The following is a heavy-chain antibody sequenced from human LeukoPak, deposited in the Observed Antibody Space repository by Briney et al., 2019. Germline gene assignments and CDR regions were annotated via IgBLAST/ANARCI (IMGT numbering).Heavy chain of an antibody. J-gene: IGHJ4*02. CDR3: ASLDSSGYYFFDY. CDR2: INHSGST. Sequence: SETLSLTCTVSGGSISSYYWSWIRQPPGKGLEWIGEINHSGSTNYNPSLKSRVTISVDTSKNQFSLKLSSVTAADTAVYYCASLDSSGYYFFDYWGQGTLVTVSS. D-gene: IGHD3-22*01. V-gene: IGHV4-34*01. CDR1: GGSISSYY.